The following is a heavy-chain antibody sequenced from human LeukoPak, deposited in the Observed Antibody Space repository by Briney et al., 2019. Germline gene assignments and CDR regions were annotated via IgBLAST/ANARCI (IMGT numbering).Heavy chain of an antibody. CDR2: IYYSGST. J-gene: IGHJ5*02. CDR1: GGSISSSSYY. D-gene: IGHD1-14*01. CDR3: ARRLRITGPDWFDP. V-gene: IGHV4-39*01. Sequence: SETLSLTCTVSGGSISSSSYYWGWIRQPPGKGLEWIGSIYYSGSTYYNPSLKSRVTISVDTSKNQFSLKLSSVTAADTAVYYCARRLRITGPDWFDPWGQGTLVAVSS.